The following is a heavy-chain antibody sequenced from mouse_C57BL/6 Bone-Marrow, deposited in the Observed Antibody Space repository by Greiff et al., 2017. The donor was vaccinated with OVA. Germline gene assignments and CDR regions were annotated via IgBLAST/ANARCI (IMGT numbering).Heavy chain of an antibody. CDR3: AFYYGSSYRYFDV. V-gene: IGHV1-39*01. J-gene: IGHJ1*03. D-gene: IGHD1-1*01. CDR2: INPNYGTT. Sequence: LVQPGASVKISCQASGYSFTDSNMNWVKQSNGKSLEWIGVINPNYGTTSYNQKFKGKATLTVDQASSTAYMQLNSLTSEDSAVYYCAFYYGSSYRYFDVWGTGTTVTVSS. CDR1: GYSFTDSN.